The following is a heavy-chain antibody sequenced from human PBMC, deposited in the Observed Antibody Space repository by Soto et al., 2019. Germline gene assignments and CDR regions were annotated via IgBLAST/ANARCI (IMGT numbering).Heavy chain of an antibody. CDR3: ARAWFGDFVYYFDY. CDR2: ISAYNGNT. D-gene: IGHD3-10*01. J-gene: IGHJ4*02. V-gene: IGHV1-18*01. CDR1: GYTFTNYA. Sequence: QVQLVQSGAEVKKPGASVKVSCKASGYTFTNYAISWVRQAPGQGLEWMGWISAYNGNTNYAQKLQGRVTMTTYTSTSSASMELRSLRSDDTAVYYCARAWFGDFVYYFDYGGQGTLVTVSS.